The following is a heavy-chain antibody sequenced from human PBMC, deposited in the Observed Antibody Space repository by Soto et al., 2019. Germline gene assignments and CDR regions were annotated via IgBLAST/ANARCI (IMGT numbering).Heavy chain of an antibody. CDR2: INHVGTT. CDR3: ARGGVRFHYAMDV. J-gene: IGHJ6*02. Sequence: SETLSLTCAVSGGSFSGYYCNWIRQPPGKGLEWIGEINHVGTTTYNPSLKSRVTITLDTSKSQISLTLNSLTAADTAAYYCARGGVRFHYAMDVWGLGTTVTVSS. D-gene: IGHD3-10*01. V-gene: IGHV4-34*01. CDR1: GGSFSGYY.